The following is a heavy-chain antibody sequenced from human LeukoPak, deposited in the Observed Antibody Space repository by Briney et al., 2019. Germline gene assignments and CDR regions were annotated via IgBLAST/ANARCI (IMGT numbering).Heavy chain of an antibody. J-gene: IGHJ4*02. CDR3: ARDSTADLDY. CDR1: GFTFSSYE. Sequence: GGSLRLSCAASGFTFSSYEINWVRQAPGKGLEWVSSISSSTTYTYYADSVKGRFTVSRDNAKESLYLQMDSLRADDTALYYCARDSTADLDYWGQGTLVTVSS. CDR2: ISSSTTYT. V-gene: IGHV3-21*01. D-gene: IGHD6-19*01.